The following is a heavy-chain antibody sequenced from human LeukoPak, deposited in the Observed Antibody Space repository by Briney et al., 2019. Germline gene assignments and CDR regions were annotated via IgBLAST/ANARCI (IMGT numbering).Heavy chain of an antibody. Sequence: GGSLRLSCAASGFTFSSYSMNWVRQAPGKGLEWVSSISGTSTSIYYADSVKGRFTISRDNAKNSLYLQMNSLRAEDTAVYYCARGPIPDYWDQGTLVTVSS. J-gene: IGHJ4*02. D-gene: IGHD2-2*02. V-gene: IGHV3-21*01. CDR1: GFTFSSYS. CDR3: ARGPIPDY. CDR2: ISGTSTSI.